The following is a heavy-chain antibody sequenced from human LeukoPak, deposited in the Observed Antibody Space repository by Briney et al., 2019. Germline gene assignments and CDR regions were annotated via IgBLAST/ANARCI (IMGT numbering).Heavy chain of an antibody. D-gene: IGHD1-26*01. CDR1: GLTFSTYV. J-gene: IGHJ4*02. Sequence: PGGSLRLSCAASGLTFSTYVMHWVRQAPGKGLEWVAVIWYDGSSNYFADSVKGRFTISRDISKNTLYLQMNSLRAEDTAVYYCAINQGSGFVDYFDYWGQGTLVTVSS. CDR3: AINQGSGFVDYFDY. V-gene: IGHV3-33*01. CDR2: IWYDGSSN.